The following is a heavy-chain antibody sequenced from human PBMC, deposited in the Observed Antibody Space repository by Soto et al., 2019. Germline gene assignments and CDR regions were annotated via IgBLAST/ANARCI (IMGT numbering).Heavy chain of an antibody. CDR1: GGTFSSYA. V-gene: IGHV1-69*13. D-gene: IGHD3-10*01. CDR3: ARVPITMVRGVISYYYYGMDV. Sequence: SVKVSCKASGGTFSSYAISWVRQAPGQGLERMGGIIPIFGTANYAQKFQGRVTITADESTSTAYMELSSLRSEDTAVYYCARVPITMVRGVISYYYYGMDVWGQGTTVTVSS. J-gene: IGHJ6*02. CDR2: IIPIFGTA.